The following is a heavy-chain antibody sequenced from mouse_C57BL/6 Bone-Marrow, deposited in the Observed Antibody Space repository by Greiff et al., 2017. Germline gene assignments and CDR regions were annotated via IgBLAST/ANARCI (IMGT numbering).Heavy chain of an antibody. CDR1: GYTFTSYW. Sequence: QVQLQQPGAELVRPGTSVKLSCKASGYTFTSYWMHWVKQRPGQGLEWIGVIDPSDSYTNYNQKFKGKDTLTVDTSSSTAYMQLSSLTSEDSAVYYCARDTGRAWFAYWGQGTLVTVSA. J-gene: IGHJ3*01. D-gene: IGHD3-2*02. CDR3: ARDTGRAWFAY. CDR2: IDPSDSYT. V-gene: IGHV1-59*01.